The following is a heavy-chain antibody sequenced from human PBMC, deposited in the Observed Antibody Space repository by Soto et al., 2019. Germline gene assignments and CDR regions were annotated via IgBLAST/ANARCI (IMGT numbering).Heavy chain of an antibody. CDR3: ANDYGDYAVFDY. CDR1: GFTFSSYG. V-gene: IGHV3-30*18. J-gene: IGHJ4*02. Sequence: QVQLVESGGGVVQPGRSLRLSCAASGFTFSSYGMHWVRQAPGKGLEWVAVISYDGSNKYYADSVKGRFTISRDNSKNTLYLQMNSLRAEDTAVYYCANDYGDYAVFDYWGQGTLVTVSS. CDR2: ISYDGSNK. D-gene: IGHD4-17*01.